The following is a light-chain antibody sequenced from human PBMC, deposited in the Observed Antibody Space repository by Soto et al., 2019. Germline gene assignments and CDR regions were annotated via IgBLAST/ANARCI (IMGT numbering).Light chain of an antibody. CDR2: GAS. CDR3: QQYNNWPPIT. CDR1: QSVSTN. V-gene: IGKV3-15*01. J-gene: IGKJ5*01. Sequence: IVMTQSPATLSVSPGERATLSCRARQSVSTNLAWYQQKPGQAPRLLIFGASTRATGIPARFSGSGSGTEFPLTISSLQSEDFAVYYCQQYNNWPPITVGPGTLLDIK.